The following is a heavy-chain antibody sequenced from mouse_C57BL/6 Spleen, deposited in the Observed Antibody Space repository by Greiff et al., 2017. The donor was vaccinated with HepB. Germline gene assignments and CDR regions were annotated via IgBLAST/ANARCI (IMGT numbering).Heavy chain of an antibody. CDR1: GFSLTSYG. V-gene: IGHV2-5*01. Sequence: VQGVESGPGLVQPSQSLSITCTVSGFSLTSYGVHWVRQSPGKGLEWLGVIWRGGSTDYNAAFMSRLSITKDNSKSQVFFKMNSLQADDTAIYYCAKTGGNSGAMDYWGQGTSVTVSS. D-gene: IGHD2-1*01. CDR3: AKTGGNSGAMDY. CDR2: IWRGGST. J-gene: IGHJ4*01.